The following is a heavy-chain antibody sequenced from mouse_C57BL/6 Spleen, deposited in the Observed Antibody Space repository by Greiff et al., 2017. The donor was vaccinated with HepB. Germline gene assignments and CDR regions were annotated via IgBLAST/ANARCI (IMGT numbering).Heavy chain of an antibody. V-gene: IGHV5-17*01. J-gene: IGHJ4*01. D-gene: IGHD2-5*01. Sequence: EVQLKESGGGLVKPGGSLKLSCAASGFTFSDYGMHWVRQAPEKGLEWVAYISSGSSTIYYADTVKGLFTISRDNAKNTLFLHMTSLRSEDTAMYYCARRSNITMDYWGQGTSVTVSS. CDR1: GFTFSDYG. CDR2: ISSGSSTI. CDR3: ARRSNITMDY.